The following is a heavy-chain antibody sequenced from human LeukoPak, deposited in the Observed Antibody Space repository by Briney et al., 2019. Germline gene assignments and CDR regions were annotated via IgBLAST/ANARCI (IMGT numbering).Heavy chain of an antibody. CDR3: ARSGIPAAISPKNWFDP. Sequence: GGSLRLSCAASGFTFSSYSMNWVRQAPGKGLEWVAVISYDGSNKYYADSVKGRFTISRDNSKNTLYLQMNSLRAEDTAVYYCARSGIPAAISPKNWFDPWGQGTLVTVSS. CDR1: GFTFSSYS. D-gene: IGHD2-2*01. J-gene: IGHJ5*02. V-gene: IGHV3-30*03. CDR2: ISYDGSNK.